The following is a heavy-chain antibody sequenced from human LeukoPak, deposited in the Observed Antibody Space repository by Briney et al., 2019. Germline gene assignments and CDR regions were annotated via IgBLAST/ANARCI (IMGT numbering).Heavy chain of an antibody. D-gene: IGHD1-14*01. Sequence: GGSLRLSCAASGFTFSSYAMSWVRQAPGKGLERVSGISGSGGSTYYADSVKGRFTISRDNSKNTLYLQMNSLRAEDTAVYYCARVLSGERNPLDYWGQGTLVTVSS. V-gene: IGHV3-23*01. CDR2: ISGSGGST. CDR3: ARVLSGERNPLDY. CDR1: GFTFSSYA. J-gene: IGHJ4*02.